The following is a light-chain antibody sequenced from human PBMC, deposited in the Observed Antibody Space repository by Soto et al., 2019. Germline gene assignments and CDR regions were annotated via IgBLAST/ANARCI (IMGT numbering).Light chain of an antibody. J-gene: IGLJ2*01. Sequence: QSALTQPPSASGSPGQSVTISCTGTSSDVGGYNYVSWYQQHPGKAPKLMIYEVSKRPSGVPDRFSGSKSGNTDSLTVSGLQAEDEADYYCSSYAGSTVVFGGGTKLTVL. CDR3: SSYAGSTVV. CDR2: EVS. V-gene: IGLV2-8*01. CDR1: SSDVGGYNY.